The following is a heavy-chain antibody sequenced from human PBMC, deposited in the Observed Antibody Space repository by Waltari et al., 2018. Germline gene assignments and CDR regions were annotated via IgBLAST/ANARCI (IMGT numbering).Heavy chain of an antibody. CDR3: ARAPYSSSSGGYFDY. CDR2: IKQDGSEK. Sequence: EVQLVESGGGLVQPGGSLRLSCAASGFTFSSYWMSWVRQAPGKGLEWVANIKQDGSEKYYVDSVKGRFTISRDNAKNSLYLQMNSLRAEDTAVYYCARAPYSSSSGGYFDYWGQGTLVTVSS. CDR1: GFTFSSYW. J-gene: IGHJ4*02. D-gene: IGHD6-6*01. V-gene: IGHV3-7*01.